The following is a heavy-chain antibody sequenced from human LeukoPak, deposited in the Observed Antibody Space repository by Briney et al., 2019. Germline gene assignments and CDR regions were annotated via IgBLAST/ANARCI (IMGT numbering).Heavy chain of an antibody. Sequence: PGGSLRLSCEASGFTFSNYWMGWVRQAPGKGLEWVANIKQDGSEEYYVDSVKGRFTISRDNAKNSLYLQMNSLRAEDTAVYYCARDRYSGTYLGASDIWGQGTMVTVSS. J-gene: IGHJ3*02. CDR1: GFTFSNYW. CDR2: IKQDGSEE. CDR3: ARDRYSGTYLGASDI. D-gene: IGHD1-26*01. V-gene: IGHV3-7*01.